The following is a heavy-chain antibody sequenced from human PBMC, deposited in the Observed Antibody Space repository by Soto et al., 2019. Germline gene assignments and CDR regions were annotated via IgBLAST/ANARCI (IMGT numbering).Heavy chain of an antibody. V-gene: IGHV3-30*04. CDR3: ASSGSTYGSGSYYAFDI. CDR1: GFTFSSYA. J-gene: IGHJ3*02. CDR2: ISYDGSNK. D-gene: IGHD3-10*01. Sequence: GGSLRLSCAASGFTFSSYAMHWVRQAPGKGLEWVAVISYDGSNKYYAGSVKGRFTISRDNSKNTLYLQMNSLRAEDTAVYYCASSGSTYGSGSYYAFDIWGQGTMVTVSS.